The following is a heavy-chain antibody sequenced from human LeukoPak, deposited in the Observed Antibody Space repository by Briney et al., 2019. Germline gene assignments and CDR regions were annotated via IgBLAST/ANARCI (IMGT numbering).Heavy chain of an antibody. V-gene: IGHV4-34*01. CDR1: GGSFSGYY. CDR3: ARARPGDYDILTGCFDY. D-gene: IGHD3-9*01. J-gene: IGHJ4*02. CDR2: INHSGST. Sequence: SETLSLTCAVYGGSFSGYYWSWIRQPPGKGLEWIGEINHSGSTNYNPSLKSRVTISVDTSKNQFPLKLSSVTAADTAVYYCARARPGDYDILTGCFDYWGQGTLVTVSS.